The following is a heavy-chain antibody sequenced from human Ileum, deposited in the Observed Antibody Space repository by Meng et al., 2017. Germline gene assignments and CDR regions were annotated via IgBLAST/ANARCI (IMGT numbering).Heavy chain of an antibody. D-gene: IGHD6-13*01. CDR2: INSDGRST. Sequence: SLKISCAASGFTFSSYWMHWVRQAPGKGLVWFSRINSDGRSTSHADSVKGRFTISRDNAKNTLYLQMNSLRDEDTAVYYCARARSWYSYDAFDIWGQGTMVTVSS. CDR3: ARARSWYSYDAFDI. CDR1: GFTFSSYW. J-gene: IGHJ3*02. V-gene: IGHV3-74*01.